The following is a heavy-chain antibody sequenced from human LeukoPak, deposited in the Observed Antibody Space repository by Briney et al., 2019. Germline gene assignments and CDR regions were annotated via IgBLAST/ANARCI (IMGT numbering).Heavy chain of an antibody. Sequence: ASVKVSCKASGYTVGSHGISWVRQAPGQGLECMGWISDYNGNTKYVQKFQGRVTMTTDTSTNTAYMELRSLRSDDTAVYFCARLGYGDYYLGYWGQGTLVTVSS. CDR1: GYTVGSHG. V-gene: IGHV1-18*01. CDR3: ARLGYGDYYLGY. J-gene: IGHJ4*02. D-gene: IGHD4-17*01. CDR2: ISDYNGNT.